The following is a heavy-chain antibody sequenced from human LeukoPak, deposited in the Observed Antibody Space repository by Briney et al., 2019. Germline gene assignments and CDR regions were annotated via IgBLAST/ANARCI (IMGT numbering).Heavy chain of an antibody. V-gene: IGHV4-38-2*02. Sequence: SETLSLTCTVSAYSISSGYYWGWIRQPPGKGLEWIGTIYRSGSTYYNPSLKSRVTMSIDTSKNQFSLKLSSVTAADTAVYYCARLKRQWLVFDYWGQGTLVTVSS. J-gene: IGHJ4*02. CDR2: IYRSGST. CDR1: AYSISSGYY. D-gene: IGHD6-19*01. CDR3: ARLKRQWLVFDY.